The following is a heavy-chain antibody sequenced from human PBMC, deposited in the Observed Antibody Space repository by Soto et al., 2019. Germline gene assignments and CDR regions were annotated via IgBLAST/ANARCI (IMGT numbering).Heavy chain of an antibody. CDR2: INSDGSST. Sequence: GGSLRLSCAASGFTFSSYWMHWVRQAPGKGLVWVSRINSDGSSTSYADSVKGRFTISRDNAKNTLYLQMNSLRAEDTAVYYCARDPTPPDYGDYTYDDAFDIWGQGTMVTVSS. V-gene: IGHV3-74*01. CDR1: GFTFSSYW. D-gene: IGHD4-17*01. CDR3: ARDPTPPDYGDYTYDDAFDI. J-gene: IGHJ3*02.